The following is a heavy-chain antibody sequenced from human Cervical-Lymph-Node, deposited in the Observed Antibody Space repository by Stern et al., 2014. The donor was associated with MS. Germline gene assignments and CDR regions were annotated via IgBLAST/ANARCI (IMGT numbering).Heavy chain of an antibody. Sequence: VQLVESGGGVVQPGRSLRLSCAASGFTFSSYGMHWVRQAPGKGLEWVAVIWYDGSNKYYADSVKGRFTISRDNSKNTLYLQMNSLRAEDTAVYYCARDIDSSGWPGRDWGQGTLVTVSS. CDR2: IWYDGSNK. D-gene: IGHD6-19*01. CDR3: ARDIDSSGWPGRD. J-gene: IGHJ4*02. CDR1: GFTFSSYG. V-gene: IGHV3-33*01.